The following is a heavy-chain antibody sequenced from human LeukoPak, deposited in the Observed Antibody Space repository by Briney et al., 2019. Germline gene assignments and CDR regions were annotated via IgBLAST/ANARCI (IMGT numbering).Heavy chain of an antibody. CDR2: ISAYNGNT. CDR3: ARRLDCGGDCYFFDY. Sequence: AASVKVSCKASGYTFNSYAISWVRQAPGQGLEWMGWISAYNGNTNYAQKLQGRVTMTTDTSTSTAYMELRSLRSDDTAVYYCARRLDCGGDCYFFDYWGQGTLVTVSS. CDR1: GYTFNSYA. V-gene: IGHV1-18*01. D-gene: IGHD2-21*02. J-gene: IGHJ4*02.